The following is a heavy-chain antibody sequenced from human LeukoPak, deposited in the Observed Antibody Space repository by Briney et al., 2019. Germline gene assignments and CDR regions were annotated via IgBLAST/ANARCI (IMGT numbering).Heavy chain of an antibody. CDR1: GFTFDDYA. V-gene: IGHV3-9*01. Sequence: GGSLRLSCAASGFTFDDYAMHWVRQAPGKGLEWVSGISWNSGSIGYADSVKGRFTISRDNAKNSLYLQMNSLRAEDTAVYYCAKEPDYYDSIFDYWGQGTLVTVSS. J-gene: IGHJ4*02. D-gene: IGHD3-22*01. CDR3: AKEPDYYDSIFDY. CDR2: ISWNSGSI.